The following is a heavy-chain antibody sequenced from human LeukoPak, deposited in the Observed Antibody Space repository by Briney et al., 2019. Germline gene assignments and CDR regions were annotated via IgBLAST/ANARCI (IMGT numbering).Heavy chain of an antibody. CDR2: INWSGGST. J-gene: IGHJ4*02. Sequence: GGSLRLSCAASGFTFDDSVMSWVRQALGKGLEWVSGINWSGGSTGYADSVKGRFTISRDNAKNSLYLQMSSLRAEDTALYYCARDWFTRLGGLSPDRAFDYWGQGTLVTVSS. CDR1: GFTFDDSV. CDR3: ARDWFTRLGGLSPDRAFDY. D-gene: IGHD3-16*02. V-gene: IGHV3-20*04.